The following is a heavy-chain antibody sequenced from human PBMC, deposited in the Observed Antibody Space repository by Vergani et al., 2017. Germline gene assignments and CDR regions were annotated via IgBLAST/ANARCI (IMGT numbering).Heavy chain of an antibody. D-gene: IGHD3-10*01. Sequence: EVQLVEFGGGLVKPGESLGISGKGSGYSFTSYWISWVRQMPGKGLEWMGRIDPSDSYTNYSPSFQGHVTISADKSISTAYLQWSSLKASDTAMYYCAVGGRGGRSYYGMDVWGQGTTVTVSS. CDR1: GYSFTSYW. J-gene: IGHJ6*02. V-gene: IGHV5-10-1*01. CDR3: AVGGRGGRSYYGMDV. CDR2: IDPSDSYT.